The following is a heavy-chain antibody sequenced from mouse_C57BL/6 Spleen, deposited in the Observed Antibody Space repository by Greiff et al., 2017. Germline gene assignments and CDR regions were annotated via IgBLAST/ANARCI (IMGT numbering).Heavy chain of an antibody. CDR2: IYPGDGDT. V-gene: IGHV1-82*01. CDR3: ARSGNYYGSSLYAMDY. J-gene: IGHJ4*01. Sequence: QVQLQQSGPELVKPGASVKISCKASGYAFSSSWMNWVKQRPGKGLEWIGRIYPGDGDTNYNGKFNGKATLTADKSSSTAYMQLSSLTSEDSAVYFCARSGNYYGSSLYAMDYWGQGTSVTVSS. D-gene: IGHD1-1*01. CDR1: GYAFSSSW.